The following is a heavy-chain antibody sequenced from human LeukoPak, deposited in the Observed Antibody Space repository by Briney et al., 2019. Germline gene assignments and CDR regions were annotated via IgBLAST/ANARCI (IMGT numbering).Heavy chain of an antibody. D-gene: IGHD5-24*01. CDR2: VNHSGST. J-gene: IGHJ4*02. V-gene: IGHV4-34*01. CDR3: ARDDKRDGYNFDY. Sequence: PSETLSLTCAVYGGSFSGYYWSWIRQPPGKGLEWIGEVNHSGSTNYNPSLKSRVTISVDTSKNQFSLKLNSVTAADTAVYYCARDDKRDGYNFDYWGQGTLVTVSS. CDR1: GGSFSGYY.